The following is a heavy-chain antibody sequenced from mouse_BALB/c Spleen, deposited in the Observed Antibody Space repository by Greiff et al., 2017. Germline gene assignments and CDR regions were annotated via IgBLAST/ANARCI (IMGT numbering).Heavy chain of an antibody. CDR3: ARWDSYYGSRDYFDY. CDR1: GYSITSDYA. CDR2: ISYSGST. V-gene: IGHV3-2*02. Sequence: EVQLQQSGPGLVKPSQSLSLTCTVTGYSITSDYAWHWIRQFPGNKLEWMGYISYSGSTSYNPSLKSRISITRDTSKNQFFLQLNSVTTEDTATYYCARWDSYYGSRDYFDYWGQGTTLTVSS. J-gene: IGHJ2*01. D-gene: IGHD1-1*01.